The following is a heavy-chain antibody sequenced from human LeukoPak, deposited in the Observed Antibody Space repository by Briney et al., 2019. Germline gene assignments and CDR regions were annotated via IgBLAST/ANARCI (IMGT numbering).Heavy chain of an antibody. V-gene: IGHV3-30*03. D-gene: IGHD6-13*01. J-gene: IGHJ3*01. CDR1: GFTFRSYG. CDR2: ISYDGNNK. Sequence: GSLRLSCAASGFTFRSYGMYWVRQAPGKGLEWLAVISYDGNNKYYADSVKGRFTITRDNSKNTLYLQMNSLRAEDTAVYYCAHPTTGYRDHDAFDVWGQGTMVTVSS. CDR3: AHPTTGYRDHDAFDV.